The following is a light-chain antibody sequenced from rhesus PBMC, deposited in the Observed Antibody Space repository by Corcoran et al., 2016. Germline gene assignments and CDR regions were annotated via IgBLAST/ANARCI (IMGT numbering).Light chain of an antibody. J-gene: IGKJ4*01. CDR1: ENVNNY. CDR3: QQRNSYPLT. Sequence: DIQMTQSPSSLSASVGDRVTITCRASENVNNYLNWYQQKPGKAPKLLIYDDSNLQRGVPARFSGSGSVTDFTLTISSLQPEDFAVYYCQQRNSYPLTFGGGTKVEIK. CDR2: DDS. V-gene: IGKV1-38*01.